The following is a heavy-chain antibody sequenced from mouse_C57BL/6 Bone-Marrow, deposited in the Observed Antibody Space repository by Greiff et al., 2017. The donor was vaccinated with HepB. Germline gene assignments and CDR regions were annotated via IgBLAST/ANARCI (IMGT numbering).Heavy chain of an antibody. V-gene: IGHV1-64*01. CDR2: IHPNSGST. D-gene: IGHD2-5*01. Sequence: VQLQQPGAELVKPGASVKLSCKASGYTFTSYWMHWVKQRPGQGLEWIGMIHPNSGSTNYNEKFKSKATLTVDKSSSTAYMQLSSLTSEDSAVYYCARSIVTPCAMDYWGQGTSVTVSS. CDR1: GYTFTSYW. CDR3: ARSIVTPCAMDY. J-gene: IGHJ4*01.